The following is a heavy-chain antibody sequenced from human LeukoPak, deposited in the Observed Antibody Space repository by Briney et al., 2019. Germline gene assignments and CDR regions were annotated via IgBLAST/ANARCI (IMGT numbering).Heavy chain of an antibody. CDR3: ARIGDSVTTLRSYYFDF. D-gene: IGHD4-17*01. J-gene: IGHJ4*02. V-gene: IGHV4-59*01. CDR2: IYYSGTT. Sequence: PETLSLTCTVAAGFISSYYGRCIRQPPGKGLEWIGYIYYSGTTNYNPSLKSRVTISVDTSRSQFSLRLSSVTAADTAVYYCARIGDSVTTLRSYYFDFWGQGTLVTVSS. CDR1: AGFISSYY.